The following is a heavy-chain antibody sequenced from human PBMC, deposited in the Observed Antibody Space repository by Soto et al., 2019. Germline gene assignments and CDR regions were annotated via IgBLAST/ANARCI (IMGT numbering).Heavy chain of an antibody. V-gene: IGHV3-30*04. CDR1: GFTFSDYP. Sequence: PGGSLRLSCAASGFTFSDYPMHWVRQAPGKGLEWVAVISYGGRVKYYVDSVKGRFTISRDDSKNTLYLQMNSLRVDDTAVYYCARDFIVGAPDYFDYWGQGTLVTVS. D-gene: IGHD1-26*01. CDR2: ISYGGRVK. CDR3: ARDFIVGAPDYFDY. J-gene: IGHJ4*02.